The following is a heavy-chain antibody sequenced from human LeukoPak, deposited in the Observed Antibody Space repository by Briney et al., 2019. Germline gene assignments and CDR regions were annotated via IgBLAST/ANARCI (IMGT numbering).Heavy chain of an antibody. J-gene: IGHJ4*02. CDR2: IKQDGSEK. D-gene: IGHD2-21*02. V-gene: IGHV3-7*01. CDR1: GFTLSSYW. CDR3: ARAMVVTAVGGNGFTSYFDY. Sequence: GGSLRLSCAASGFTLSSYWMSWVRQAPGKGLEWVANIKQDGSEKYYVDSVKGRFTISRDNAKNSLYLQMNSLRAEDTAVYYCARAMVVTAVGGNGFTSYFDYWGQGTLVTVSS.